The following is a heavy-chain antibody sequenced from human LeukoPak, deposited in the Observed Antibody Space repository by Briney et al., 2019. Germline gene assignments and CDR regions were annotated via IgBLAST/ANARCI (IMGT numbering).Heavy chain of an antibody. Sequence: GGSLRLSYAASGFTFSSYAMSWVRQAPGKGLEWVSAISGSGGSTYCADSVKGRFTISRDNSKNTLYLQMNSLRAEDTAVYYCAKEVLDFVVVIAIRLGYWGQGTLVTVSS. V-gene: IGHV3-23*01. D-gene: IGHD2-21*01. J-gene: IGHJ4*02. CDR3: AKEVLDFVVVIAIRLGY. CDR1: GFTFSSYA. CDR2: ISGSGGST.